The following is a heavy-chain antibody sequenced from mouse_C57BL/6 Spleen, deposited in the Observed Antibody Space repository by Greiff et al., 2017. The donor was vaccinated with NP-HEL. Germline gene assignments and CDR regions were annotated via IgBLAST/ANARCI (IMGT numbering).Heavy chain of an antibody. CDR2: IYPGDGDT. CDR3: ARSYDYYWYFDV. V-gene: IGHV1-82*01. CDR1: GYAFSSSW. D-gene: IGHD2-4*01. Sequence: VQLQQSGPELVKPGASVKISCKASGYAFSSSWMNWVKQRPGKGLEWIGRIYPGDGDTNYNGKFKGKATLTADKSSSTAYMQLSSLTSEDSAVYFCARSYDYYWYFDVWGTGTTVTVSS. J-gene: IGHJ1*03.